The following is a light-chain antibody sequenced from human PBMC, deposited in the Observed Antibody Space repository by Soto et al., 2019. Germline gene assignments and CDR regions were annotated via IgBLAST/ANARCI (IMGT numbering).Light chain of an antibody. CDR2: GNS. V-gene: IGLV1-40*01. CDR3: QSYDSSLSEGV. Sequence: QSVLTQPPSVSGAPGQRLTISCTGSSSNIGAGYDVHWYQQLPGTAPKLLIYGNSNRPSGVPDRFSGSKSGTSASLAISGLQADDEADYYCQSYDSSLSEGVFGGGTQLTVL. J-gene: IGLJ2*01. CDR1: SSNIGAGYD.